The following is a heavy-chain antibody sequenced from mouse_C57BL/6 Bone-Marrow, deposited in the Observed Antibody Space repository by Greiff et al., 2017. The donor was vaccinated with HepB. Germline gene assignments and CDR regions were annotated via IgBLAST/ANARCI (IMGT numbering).Heavy chain of an antibody. CDR2: IYPGDGDT. D-gene: IGHD1-1*01. Sequence: VKLMESGPELVKPGASVKISCKASGYAFSSSWMNWVKQRPGKGLEWIGRIYPGDGDTNYNGKFKGKATLTADKSSSTAYMQLSSLTSEDSAVYFCARGVYYYGSSYGGYFDVWGTGTTVTVSS. CDR3: ARGVYYYGSSYGGYFDV. V-gene: IGHV1-82*01. CDR1: GYAFSSSW. J-gene: IGHJ1*03.